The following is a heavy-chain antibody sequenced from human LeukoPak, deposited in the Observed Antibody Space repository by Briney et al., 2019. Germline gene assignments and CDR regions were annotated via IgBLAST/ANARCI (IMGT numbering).Heavy chain of an antibody. J-gene: IGHJ5*02. CDR1: GFTVSSNY. CDR3: VRYRFLSP. CDR2: IYSGGST. V-gene: IGHV3-66*01. D-gene: IGHD3-3*01. Sequence: GGSLRLSCAASGFTVSSNYMSWVRQAPGKGLEWVSVIYSGGSTYYADSVEGRFTISRDNAKNSLYLQMNSLSAEDTAVYYCVRYRFLSPWGQGTLVTVSS.